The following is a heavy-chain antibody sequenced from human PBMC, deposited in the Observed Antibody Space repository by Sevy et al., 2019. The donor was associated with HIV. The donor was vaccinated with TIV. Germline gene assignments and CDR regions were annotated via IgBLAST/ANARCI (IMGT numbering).Heavy chain of an antibody. J-gene: IGHJ4*02. CDR2: LSFGCGKI. CDR1: GFNFNIYS. Sequence: GGSLRLSCVASGFNFNIYSFSWVRQTPGKGLEWVSTLSFGCGKINYADSVQGRFTISRDDSKNTLYREMKSLRVEDTAIYYCAREGCSKPHDYWGQGTLVTVSS. CDR3: AREGCSKPHDY. V-gene: IGHV3-23*01. D-gene: IGHD3-10*02.